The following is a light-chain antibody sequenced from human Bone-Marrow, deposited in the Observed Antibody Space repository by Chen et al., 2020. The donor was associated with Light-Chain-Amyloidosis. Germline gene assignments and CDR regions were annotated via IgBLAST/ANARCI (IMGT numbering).Light chain of an antibody. CDR1: TLPMQY. J-gene: IGLJ2*01. CDR2: KDS. CDR3: QSADSSGTYEVI. V-gene: IGLV3-25*03. Sequence: SLDLTQPPSAPVSPGQTARITCTGDTLPMQYTYWYQRKPGQAPQLVIYKDSQRPSGIPERFSGSSSGTIVTLTISGVQAEDEADYHCQSADSSGTYEVIFGGGTKLTVL.